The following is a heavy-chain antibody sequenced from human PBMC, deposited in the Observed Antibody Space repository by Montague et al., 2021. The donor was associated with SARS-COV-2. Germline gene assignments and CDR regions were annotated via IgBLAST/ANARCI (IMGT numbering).Heavy chain of an antibody. J-gene: IGHJ3*02. CDR2: ISWNSGSI. V-gene: IGHV3-9*01. D-gene: IGHD5-24*01. Sequence: SLRLSCAASGFTFDDYAMHWVRQAPGKGLEWVPGISWNSGSIGYADSVKGRFTISRDNAKNSLYLQMNSLRAEDTALYYCAKLPYERWLQSRKRRDAFDXWGQGTMVTVSS. CDR3: AKLPYERWLQSRKRRDAFDX. CDR1: GFTFDDYA.